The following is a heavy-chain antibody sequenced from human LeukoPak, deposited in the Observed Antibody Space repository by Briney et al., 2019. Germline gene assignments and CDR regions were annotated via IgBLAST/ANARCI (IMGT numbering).Heavy chain of an antibody. Sequence: GASVKVSCKASGGTFSSYAISWVRQAPGQGLEWMGGIIPIFGTANYAQKFQGRVTITADKSTSTAYMELSSLRSEDTAVYYCARNYYGSGSYFSVAFDIWGQGTMVTVSS. J-gene: IGHJ3*02. D-gene: IGHD3-10*01. CDR2: IIPIFGTA. CDR3: ARNYYGSGSYFSVAFDI. CDR1: GGTFSSYA. V-gene: IGHV1-69*06.